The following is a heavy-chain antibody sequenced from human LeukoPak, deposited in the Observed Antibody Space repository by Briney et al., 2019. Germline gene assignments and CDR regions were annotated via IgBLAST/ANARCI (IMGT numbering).Heavy chain of an antibody. CDR3: ARGLGFGRSASAFDY. CDR2: INHSGST. J-gene: IGHJ4*02. D-gene: IGHD3-10*01. Sequence: SETLSLTCAVYGGSFSGYYWSWIRQPPGKGLEWIGEINHSGSTNYNPSLKSRVTISVDTSKNQFSLKLSSVTAADTAVYYCARGLGFGRSASAFDYWGQGTLVTVSS. V-gene: IGHV4-34*01. CDR1: GGSFSGYY.